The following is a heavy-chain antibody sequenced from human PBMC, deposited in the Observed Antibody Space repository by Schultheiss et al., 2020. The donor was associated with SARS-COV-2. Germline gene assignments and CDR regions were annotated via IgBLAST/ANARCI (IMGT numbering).Heavy chain of an antibody. CDR2: INSDGSYT. CDR1: GFTFSSYA. V-gene: IGHV3-74*01. J-gene: IGHJ4*02. D-gene: IGHD4-23*01. CDR3: AKGSIGYGGNPEYYFDY. Sequence: GESLKISCAASGFTFSSYAMHWVRQAPGKGLVWVSRINSDGSYTRYADSVKGRFTISRDNSKNTLYLQMNSLRAEDTAVYYCAKGSIGYGGNPEYYFDYWGQGTLVTVSS.